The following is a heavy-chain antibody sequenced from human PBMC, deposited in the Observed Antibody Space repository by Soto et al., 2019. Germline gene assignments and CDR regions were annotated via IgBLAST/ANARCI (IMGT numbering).Heavy chain of an antibody. J-gene: IGHJ5*02. CDR2: XSCNEXNK. V-gene: IGHV3-30-3*01. CDR3: ARENPLGRFDP. CDR1: RFTFTSYA. Sequence: XXSLRLSCAASRFTFTSYAMHWVRQAPGKVLEWMASXSCNEXNKYYAESVKGXFTISRDXXXNTPYLKMNSLTDEDKDVYYCARENPLGRFDPWGKATLVSVTS.